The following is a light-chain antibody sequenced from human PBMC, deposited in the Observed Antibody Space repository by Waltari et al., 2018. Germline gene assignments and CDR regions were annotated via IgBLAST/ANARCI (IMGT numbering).Light chain of an antibody. CDR3: QQYKSWPLT. CDR2: GIS. J-gene: IGKJ3*01. Sequence: EIVMTQSPATLSVSPGERVTLSCRASQSLGSFLAWYQQKLGQAPRLLISGISTRATGIPARFSGSGVGTDFTLTISSLESEDFAVYYCQQYKSWPLTFGPGTTVDIK. V-gene: IGKV3-15*01. CDR1: QSLGSF.